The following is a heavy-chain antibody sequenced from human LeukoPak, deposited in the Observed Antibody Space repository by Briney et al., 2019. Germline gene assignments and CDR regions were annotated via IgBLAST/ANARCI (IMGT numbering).Heavy chain of an antibody. Sequence: SETLSLTCTVSGGSISSYYWSWIRQPAAKGREWIGRIYTSGSTNYNPSLKNRVTMSVDTSKNQFSLKLSSVAATDTAVYFCARLRFDFWSGYTHPYFDYWGQGTLVTVSS. V-gene: IGHV4-4*07. CDR1: GGSISSYY. J-gene: IGHJ4*02. CDR3: ARLRFDFWSGYTHPYFDY. D-gene: IGHD3-3*01. CDR2: IYTSGST.